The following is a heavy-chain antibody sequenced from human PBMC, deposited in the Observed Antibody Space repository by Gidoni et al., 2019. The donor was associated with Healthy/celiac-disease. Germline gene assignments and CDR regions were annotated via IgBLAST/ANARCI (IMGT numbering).Heavy chain of an antibody. V-gene: IGHV3-30-3*01. CDR1: GFTFSSYA. Sequence: QVQLVESEGGVVQPGRSLRLSCAASGFTFSSYAIHWVRQDPGKGLGVVAVISYDGINKYYADSVKGRFTISRDNSKNTLYLQMNSLRAEDTAVYYCARDRGVTLPQYYFDYWGQGTLVTVSS. J-gene: IGHJ4*02. CDR2: ISYDGINK. CDR3: ARDRGVTLPQYYFDY. D-gene: IGHD3-10*01.